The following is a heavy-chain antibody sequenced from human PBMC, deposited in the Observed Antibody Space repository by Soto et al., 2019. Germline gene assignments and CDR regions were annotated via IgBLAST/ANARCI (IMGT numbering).Heavy chain of an antibody. D-gene: IGHD6-13*01. CDR2: ISGSGGST. CDR1: GFTFSSYA. CDR3: AQVKGIAAAGNPFYFDY. Sequence: QPGGSLRLSCAASGFTFSSYAMSWVRQAPGKGLEWVSAISGSGGSTYYADSVKGRFTISRDNSKNTLYLQMNSLRAEDTAVYYCAQVKGIAAAGNPFYFDYWGQGTLVTVSS. J-gene: IGHJ4*02. V-gene: IGHV3-23*01.